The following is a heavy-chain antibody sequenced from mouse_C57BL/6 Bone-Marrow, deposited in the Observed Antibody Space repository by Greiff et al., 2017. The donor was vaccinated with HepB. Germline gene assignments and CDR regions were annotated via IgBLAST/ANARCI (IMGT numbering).Heavy chain of an antibody. V-gene: IGHV8-8*01. CDR3: ARGYDYDTTPVFDV. Sequence: ESGPGILQPSQTLSLTCSFSGFSLSTFGMGVGWIRQPSGKGLEWLAHIWWDDDKYYNPALKSRLTISKDTSKNQVFLKIANVDTADTATYYCARGYDYDTTPVFDVWGTGTTVTVSS. CDR1: GFSLSTFGMG. D-gene: IGHD2-4*01. J-gene: IGHJ1*03. CDR2: IWWDDDK.